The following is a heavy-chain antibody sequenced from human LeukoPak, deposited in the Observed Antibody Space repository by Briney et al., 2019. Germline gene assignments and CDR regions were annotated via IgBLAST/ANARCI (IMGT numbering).Heavy chain of an antibody. J-gene: IGHJ4*02. Sequence: GGSLRLSCAASGFTFSDYYMSWIRQAPGKGLEWVSYISSSGSTIYYADSAKGRFTISRDNAKNLLYLQMNSLRAEDTAVYYCASGSDWHPLRYWGQGTLVTVSS. D-gene: IGHD3-9*01. CDR2: ISSSGSTI. V-gene: IGHV3-11*01. CDR1: GFTFSDYY. CDR3: ASGSDWHPLRY.